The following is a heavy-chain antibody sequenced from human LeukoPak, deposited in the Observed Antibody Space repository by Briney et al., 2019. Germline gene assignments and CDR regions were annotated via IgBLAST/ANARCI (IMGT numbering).Heavy chain of an antibody. D-gene: IGHD3-22*01. CDR1: RFTFSSYA. Sequence: GGSLRLSCAAFRFTFSSYAMHWVRQAPGKGLEWVALISLDGSNKYYADSVKGRFTISRDNSKNTLYLQMNSLRAEDTAVYYCARSLDSPGYYSPSDYWGQGTLVTVSS. CDR3: ARSLDSPGYYSPSDY. CDR2: ISLDGSNK. V-gene: IGHV3-30-3*01. J-gene: IGHJ4*02.